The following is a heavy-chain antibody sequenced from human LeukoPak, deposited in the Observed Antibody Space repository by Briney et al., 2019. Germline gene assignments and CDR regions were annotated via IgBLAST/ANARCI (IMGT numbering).Heavy chain of an antibody. CDR1: GGSFSGYY. D-gene: IGHD2-2*01. J-gene: IGHJ2*01. CDR2: INHSGST. Sequence: SETLSLTCAVYGGSFSGYYWSWIRQPPGKGLEWIGKINHSGSTNYNPSLKSRVTISVDPSKNQFYLQLSSVTAADTAVYYCARGRIVVVPAAIRYFDLWGRGTLVTVSS. CDR3: ARGRIVVVPAAIRYFDL. V-gene: IGHV4-34*01.